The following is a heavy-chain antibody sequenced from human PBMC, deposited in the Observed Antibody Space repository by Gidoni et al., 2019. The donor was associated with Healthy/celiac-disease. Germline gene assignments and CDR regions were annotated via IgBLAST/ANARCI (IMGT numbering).Heavy chain of an antibody. CDR1: GFTFSNAW. J-gene: IGHJ4*02. D-gene: IGHD1-26*01. CDR3: RRESGLPTSDHFDY. CDR2: IKSKTDGGTT. Sequence: EVQLVESGGGLVKPGGSLRLSCAASGFTFSNAWMSWVRQAPGKGLEWVGRIKSKTDGGTTDYAAPVKGRFTISRDDSKNTLYLQMNSLKTEDTAVYYCRRESGLPTSDHFDYWGQGTLVTVSS. V-gene: IGHV3-15*01.